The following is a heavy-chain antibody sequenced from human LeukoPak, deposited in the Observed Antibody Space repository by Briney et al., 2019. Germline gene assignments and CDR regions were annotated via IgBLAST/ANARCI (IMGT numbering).Heavy chain of an antibody. J-gene: IGHJ5*02. CDR2: INPHSGGT. Sequence: ASVKVSCKASGYTFNGYYMHWVRQAPGQGLEWMGWINPHSGGTNYAQKFQGRVTMTRDTSISTAYMELSGLKSDDTAVYYCAREISGSYFGVWFDPWGQGTLVTVSS. D-gene: IGHD1-26*01. CDR1: GYTFNGYY. CDR3: AREISGSYFGVWFDP. V-gene: IGHV1-2*02.